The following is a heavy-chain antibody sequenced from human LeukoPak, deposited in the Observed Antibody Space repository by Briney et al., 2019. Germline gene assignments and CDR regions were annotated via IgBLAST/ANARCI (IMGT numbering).Heavy chain of an antibody. Sequence: GGSLRLSCTASEFNFDDLSWFRQAPGKGLEWVAFIHHDGSNKYYADSVRGRFTISRDNSKNTLYLQMNSLRAEDTAVYFCAKGDKMLTWRRTYNRFDPWGQGTLVTVSS. CDR2: IHHDGSNK. J-gene: IGHJ5*02. CDR3: AKGDKMLTWRRTYNRFDP. V-gene: IGHV3-30*02. D-gene: IGHD3-16*01. CDR1: EFNFDD.